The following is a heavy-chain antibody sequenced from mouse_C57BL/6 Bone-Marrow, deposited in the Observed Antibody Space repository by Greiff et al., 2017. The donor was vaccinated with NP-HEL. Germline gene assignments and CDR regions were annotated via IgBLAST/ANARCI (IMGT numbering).Heavy chain of an antibody. CDR3: ASNGRDFDV. CDR2: IYPGDGDT. CDR1: GYAFSSSW. V-gene: IGHV1-82*01. J-gene: IGHJ1*03. D-gene: IGHD1-1*01. Sequence: VQLQQSGPELVKPGASVKISCKASGYAFSSSWMNWVKQRPGKGLEWIGRIYPGDGDTNYNGKFKGKATLTADKSSSTAYMQLSSLTSEDSAVYFCASNGRDFDVWGTGTTVTVSS.